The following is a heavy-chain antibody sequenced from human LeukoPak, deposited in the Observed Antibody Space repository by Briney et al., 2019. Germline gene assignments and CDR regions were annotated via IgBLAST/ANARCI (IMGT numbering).Heavy chain of an antibody. D-gene: IGHD3-22*01. CDR3: AKGRSAAMIEAAFDY. Sequence: PGGSLRLSCAASGFTFSSYAMSWVCQAPGKGLEWVSAISGSGGSTYYADSVKGRFTISRDNSKNTLYLQMNSLRAEDTAVYYCAKGRSAAMIEAAFDYWGQGTLVTVSS. CDR2: ISGSGGST. CDR1: GFTFSSYA. V-gene: IGHV3-23*01. J-gene: IGHJ4*02.